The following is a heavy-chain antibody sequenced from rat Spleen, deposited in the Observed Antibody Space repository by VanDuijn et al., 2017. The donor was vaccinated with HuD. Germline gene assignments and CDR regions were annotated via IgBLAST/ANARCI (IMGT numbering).Heavy chain of an antibody. J-gene: IGHJ2*01. V-gene: IGHV5-25*01. Sequence: EVQLVESGGGLVQPGRSIQLSCAASGFTFSNYDMSWVRQAPTMGLDWVATISSSGDRTFYRDSVKGRFTVSRDNAESTLYLQMDSLRSEDTATYYCARGGFDYWGQGVMVTVSS. CDR1: GFTFSNYD. CDR2: ISSSGDRT. CDR3: ARGGFDY.